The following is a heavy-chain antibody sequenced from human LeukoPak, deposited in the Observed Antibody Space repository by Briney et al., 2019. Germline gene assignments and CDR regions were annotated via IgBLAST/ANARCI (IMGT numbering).Heavy chain of an antibody. CDR3: ARFAVHRRLTVAGQFGLDY. D-gene: IGHD6-19*01. V-gene: IGHV1-2*02. CDR1: GYTFTGYY. J-gene: IGHJ4*02. CDR2: INPNSGGT. Sequence: ASVKVSCKASGYTFTGYYMHWVRQAPGQGLEWMGWINPNSGGTNYAQKFQGRVTMTRDTSISTAYMELSRLRSDDTAVYYCARFAVHRRLTVAGQFGLDYWGQGTLVTVSS.